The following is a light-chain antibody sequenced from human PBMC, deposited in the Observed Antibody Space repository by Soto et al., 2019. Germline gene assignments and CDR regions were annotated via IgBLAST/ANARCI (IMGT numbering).Light chain of an antibody. CDR2: AAS. CDR3: QQYDNIPRT. V-gene: IGKV1-27*01. Sequence: DIQMTQSPSSLSASVGDRVNITCRASQGISNYLAWYQQKPGKVPTLLIYAASTLQSGVPSRFSGSGSGTDFILTISSLQPEDIATYFCQQYDNIPRTFGQGTRLEIK. CDR1: QGISNY. J-gene: IGKJ5*01.